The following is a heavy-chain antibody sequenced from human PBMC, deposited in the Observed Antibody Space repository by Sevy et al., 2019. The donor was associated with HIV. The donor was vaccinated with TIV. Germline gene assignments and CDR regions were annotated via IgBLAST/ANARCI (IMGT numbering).Heavy chain of an antibody. D-gene: IGHD2-15*01. CDR3: ATVGLGYYSGSSYYQGDWFDP. V-gene: IGHV1-24*01. J-gene: IGHJ5*02. CDR2: LDPGNGEI. CDR1: GYSLSKLS. Sequence: ASVKVSCKVFGYSLSKLSMHWVRQAPGKGLEWMGSLDPGNGEITYAQTLQGRLTMTEDTSTDTAYMELSGLTSEDTATYYCATVGLGYYSGSSYYQGDWFDPWGQGTLVTVSS.